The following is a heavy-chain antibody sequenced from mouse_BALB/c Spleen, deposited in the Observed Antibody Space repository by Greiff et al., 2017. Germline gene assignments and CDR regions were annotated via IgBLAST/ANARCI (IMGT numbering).Heavy chain of an antibody. CDR1: GYTFSSYW. Sequence: VQGVESGAELMKPGASVKISCKATGYTFSSYWIEWVKQRPGHGLEWIGEILPGSGSTNYNEKFKGKATLTADKSSSTAYMQLSSLASEDSAVYYCARESYGSSWFAYWGQGTLVTVSA. J-gene: IGHJ3*01. V-gene: IGHV1-9*01. D-gene: IGHD1-2*01. CDR2: ILPGSGST. CDR3: ARESYGSSWFAY.